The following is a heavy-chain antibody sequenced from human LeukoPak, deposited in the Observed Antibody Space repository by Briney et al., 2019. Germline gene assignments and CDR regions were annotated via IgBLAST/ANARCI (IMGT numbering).Heavy chain of an antibody. Sequence: GGSLRLSCAASGFTLSDYYMSWIRQAPGKGLEWVSYISSSGSTIYYADSVKGRFTISRDNAKNSLYLQMNSLRAEDTAVYYCARVRLGQQLAYYMDVWGKGTTVTVSS. D-gene: IGHD6-13*01. J-gene: IGHJ6*03. CDR3: ARVRLGQQLAYYMDV. CDR2: ISSSGSTI. V-gene: IGHV3-11*04. CDR1: GFTLSDYY.